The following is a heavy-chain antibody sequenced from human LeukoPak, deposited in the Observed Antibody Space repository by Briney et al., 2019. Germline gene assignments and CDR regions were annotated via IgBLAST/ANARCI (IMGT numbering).Heavy chain of an antibody. V-gene: IGHV4-59*01. J-gene: IGHJ4*02. CDR3: ARETDYGSGSYCLDY. Sequence: SQTLSLTCTVSGGSISSYYWSWIRQPPGKGLEWIGYIYYSGSTNYNPSLKSRVTISVDTSKNQFSLKLSSVTAADTAVYYCARETDYGSGSYCLDYWGQGTLVTVSS. D-gene: IGHD3-10*01. CDR1: GGSISSYY. CDR2: IYYSGST.